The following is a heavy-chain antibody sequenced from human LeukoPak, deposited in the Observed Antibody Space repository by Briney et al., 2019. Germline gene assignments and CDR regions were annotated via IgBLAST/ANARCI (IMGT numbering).Heavy chain of an antibody. CDR2: IKFDGSEK. J-gene: IGHJ3*02. CDR1: GFTFSNYW. V-gene: IGHV3-7*01. Sequence: PGGSLRLSCAASGFTFSNYWMSWVRQAPGKGLEWVANIKFDGSEKFYVDSVKGRFTISRDNAKNSLYLQMNSLRAEDTAVYYCAKSESGQLRLGELSLSAFDIWGQGTMVTVSS. D-gene: IGHD3-16*02. CDR3: AKSESGQLRLGELSLSAFDI.